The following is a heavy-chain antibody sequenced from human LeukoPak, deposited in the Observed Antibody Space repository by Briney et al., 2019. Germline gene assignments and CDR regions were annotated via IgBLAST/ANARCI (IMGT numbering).Heavy chain of an antibody. J-gene: IGHJ5*02. V-gene: IGHV4-34*01. D-gene: IGHD3-9*01. CDR3: VRGMPDWAGFDP. Sequence: PSETLSLTCGVNGGSFSGDCWTWIRQPPGKGLEWIGEITHSGRTKYTPSLKSRVTISLDTSKTQISLMLSSVTAADTAVYYCVRGMPDWAGFDPWGQGTLVTVSS. CDR2: ITHSGRT. CDR1: GGSFSGDC.